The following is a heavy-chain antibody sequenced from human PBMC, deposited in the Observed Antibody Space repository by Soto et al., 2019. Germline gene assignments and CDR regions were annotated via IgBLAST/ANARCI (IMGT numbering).Heavy chain of an antibody. CDR1: GFTFSSYA. V-gene: IGHV3-30-3*01. Sequence: QVQLVESGGGVVQPGRSLRLSCAASGFTFSSYAMHWVRQAPGKGLEWVAVISYDGSNKYYADSVKGRFTISRDNSKNTLYVQMNSLRAEDTAVYYCARTDGYWGQGTLVTVSS. CDR3: ARTDGY. J-gene: IGHJ4*02. CDR2: ISYDGSNK.